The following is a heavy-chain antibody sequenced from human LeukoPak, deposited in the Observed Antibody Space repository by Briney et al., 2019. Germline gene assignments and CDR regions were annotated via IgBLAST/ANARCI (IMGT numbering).Heavy chain of an antibody. CDR1: GGSFSGYY. V-gene: IGHV4-34*01. CDR3: ARRSYYDSSFDY. J-gene: IGHJ4*02. Sequence: SETLSLTCAVYGGSFSGYYWSWIRQPPGKGLEWIGEINHSGSTNYNPSLKSRVTISVDTPKNQFSLKLSSVTAADTAVYYCARRSYYDSSFDYWGQGTLVTVSS. D-gene: IGHD3-22*01. CDR2: INHSGST.